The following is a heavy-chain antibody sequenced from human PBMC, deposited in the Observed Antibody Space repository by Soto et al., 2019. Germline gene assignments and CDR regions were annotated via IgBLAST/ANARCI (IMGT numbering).Heavy chain of an antibody. CDR3: ARDIVVVVPATTHNGFEP. CDR2: IWYDGSNK. V-gene: IGHV3-33*01. Sequence: GGSLRLSFAASGFTFSSYGMHWVRQAPGKGLEWVAVIWYDGSNKYYADSVKGRFTISRDNSKNTLYLQMNSLRAEDTAVYYRARDIVVVVPATTHNGFEPGGPGTLVKVSS. J-gene: IGHJ5*02. CDR1: GFTFSSYG. D-gene: IGHD2-15*01.